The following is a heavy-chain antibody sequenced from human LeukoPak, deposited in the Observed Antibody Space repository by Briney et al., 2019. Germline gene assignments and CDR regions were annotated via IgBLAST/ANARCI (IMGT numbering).Heavy chain of an antibody. CDR1: GFTFSSYW. J-gene: IGHJ4*02. CDR2: INHNGNVN. Sequence: GGSLRLSCAASGFTFSSYWMNWARQAPGKGLEWVASINHNGNVNYYVDSVKGRFTISRDNAKNSLYLQMNSLRAEDTAVYYCARLDMEFDYWGQGTLVTVSS. CDR3: ARLDMEFDY. V-gene: IGHV3-7*03. D-gene: IGHD3-3*01.